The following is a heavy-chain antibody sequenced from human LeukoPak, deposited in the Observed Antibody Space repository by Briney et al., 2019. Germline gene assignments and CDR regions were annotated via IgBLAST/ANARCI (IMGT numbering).Heavy chain of an antibody. V-gene: IGHV1-18*01. CDR1: GYTFTSYG. Sequence: ASVKVSRKASGYTFTSYGISWVRQAPGQGLEWMGWISAYNGNTNYVQKLQGRVTMTTDTSTSTAYMELRSLRSDDTAVYYCARAALVGATSGIDYWGQGTLVTVSS. J-gene: IGHJ4*02. CDR3: ARAALVGATSGIDY. D-gene: IGHD1-26*01. CDR2: ISAYNGNT.